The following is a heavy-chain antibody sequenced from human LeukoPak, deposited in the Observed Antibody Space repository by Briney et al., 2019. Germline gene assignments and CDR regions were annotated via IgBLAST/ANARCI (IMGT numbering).Heavy chain of an antibody. D-gene: IGHD3-22*01. Sequence: SETLSLTCAVYGGSFSGYYWSWIRQPPGKGLEWIGEINHSGSTNYNPSLKSRVTISVDTSKNQFSLKLSSATAADTAVYYCARDDNYYDSSGYLDYWGQGTLVTVSS. CDR1: GGSFSGYY. CDR3: ARDDNYYDSSGYLDY. V-gene: IGHV4-34*01. J-gene: IGHJ4*02. CDR2: INHSGST.